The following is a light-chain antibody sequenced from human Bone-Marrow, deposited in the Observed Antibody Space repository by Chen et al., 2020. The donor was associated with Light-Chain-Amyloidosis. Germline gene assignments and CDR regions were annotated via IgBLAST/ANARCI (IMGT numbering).Light chain of an antibody. CDR1: SSDVGAYNY. V-gene: IGLV2-11*01. CDR3: GSYTGRYSVV. CDR2: DVN. Sequence: QSALTQPRSVSGSPGQSVTISCTGTSSDVGAYNYVFWYQQHPDKAPELILYDVNKRPSGVPALFAGSKSGNPASLTSSGLQAEDEGDYYCGSYTGRYSVVFGGGTKLTVL. J-gene: IGLJ2*01.